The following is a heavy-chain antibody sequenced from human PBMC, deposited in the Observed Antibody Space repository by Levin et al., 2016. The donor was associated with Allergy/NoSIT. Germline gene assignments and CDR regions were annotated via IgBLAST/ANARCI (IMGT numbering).Heavy chain of an antibody. CDR2: ISAYNGNT. V-gene: IGHV1-18*01. D-gene: IGHD1-26*01. CDR3: ARHSGSYSTSGMDV. Sequence: ASVKVSCKASGYTFTSYGISWVRQAPGQGLEWMGWISAYNGNTNYAQKLQGRVTMTTDTSTSTAYMELRSLRSDDTAVYYCARHSGSYSTSGMDVWGQGTTVTVSS. CDR1: GYTFTSYG. J-gene: IGHJ6*02.